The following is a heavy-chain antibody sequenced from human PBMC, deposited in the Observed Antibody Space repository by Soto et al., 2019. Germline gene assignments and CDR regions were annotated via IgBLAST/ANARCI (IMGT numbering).Heavy chain of an antibody. V-gene: IGHV1-69*04. D-gene: IGHD7-27*01. J-gene: IGHJ6*03. CDR2: IIPILGIA. CDR3: AREGETGDHGYYYYMDV. CDR1: GGTFSSYT. Sequence: ASVKVSCKASGGTFSSYTISWVRQAPGQGLEWMGRIIPILGIANYAQKFQGRVTITADKSTSTAYMELSSLRSEDTAVYYCAREGETGDHGYYYYMDVWGKGTTVTVSS.